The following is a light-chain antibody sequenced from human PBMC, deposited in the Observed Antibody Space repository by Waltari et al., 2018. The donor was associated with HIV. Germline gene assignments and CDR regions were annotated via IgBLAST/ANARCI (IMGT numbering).Light chain of an antibody. CDR1: KSNLGTHY. CDR2: DNE. V-gene: IGLV1-51*01. J-gene: IGLJ1*01. CDR3: GTWDSTLNLYV. Sequence: QSILTQPPSMSAAPGQRLTISCSGDKSNLGTHYVSWYQQVPGAAPRLLIYDNEKRPPGIPDRVSASKAGMSATLVITGLQIVDEADYYCGTWDSTLNLYVFGTGTTVAVL.